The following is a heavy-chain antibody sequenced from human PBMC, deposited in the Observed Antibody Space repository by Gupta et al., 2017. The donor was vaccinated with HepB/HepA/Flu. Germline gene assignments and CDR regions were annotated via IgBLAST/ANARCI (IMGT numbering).Heavy chain of an antibody. Sequence: QVQLVQSGAEVQKPGSSVKVSCKASGCTFRRYAISWVRPAPGQGLEWIGGIIPIFGTANYEQKFQGRVTITADKSTSTAYMELSSLRSEDTAVYYCARVRLDVDYYYYYMDVWGKGTTVTVSS. J-gene: IGHJ6*03. V-gene: IGHV1-69*06. CDR3: ARVRLDVDYYYYYMDV. D-gene: IGHD1-1*01. CDR2: IIPIFGTA. CDR1: GCTFRRYA.